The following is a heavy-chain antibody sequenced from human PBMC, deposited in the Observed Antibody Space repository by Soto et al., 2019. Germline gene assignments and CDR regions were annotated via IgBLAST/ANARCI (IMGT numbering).Heavy chain of an antibody. V-gene: IGHV4-31*03. D-gene: IGHD6-19*01. Sequence: SETMSLTCTVSGGSISSGCYYWSWLRQHPGKGLKWWGNIYNSGTNYYNPLQKRRVTISVTTSKNQYSLKLSLVTAAATALYCCARVRYCSGCFDYWGQGTLVTVSS. J-gene: IGHJ4*02. CDR2: IYNSGTN. CDR1: GGSISSGCYY. CDR3: ARVRYCSGCFDY.